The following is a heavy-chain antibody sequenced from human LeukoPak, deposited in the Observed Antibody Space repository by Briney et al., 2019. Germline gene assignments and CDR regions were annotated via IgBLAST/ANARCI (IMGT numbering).Heavy chain of an antibody. CDR3: ARDIGIVATRAYYYYYGMDV. J-gene: IGHJ6*02. CDR1: GYTFTSYG. D-gene: IGHD5-12*01. V-gene: IGHV1-18*01. CDR2: ISAYNGNT. Sequence: ASVKVSCKASGYTFTSYGIRWVRQAPGQGLEWMGWISAYNGNTNYAQKLQGRVTMTTDTSTSTAYMELRSPRSDDTAVYYCARDIGIVATRAYYYYYGMDVWGQGTTVTVSS.